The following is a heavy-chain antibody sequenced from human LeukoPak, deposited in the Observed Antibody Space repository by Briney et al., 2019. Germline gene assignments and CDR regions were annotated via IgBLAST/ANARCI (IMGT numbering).Heavy chain of an antibody. CDR3: ARDSVTTVVYYSMDV. J-gene: IGHJ6*02. V-gene: IGHV1-2*02. D-gene: IGHD4-23*01. Sequence: ASVKVSCKASGYTFTGYYMHWVRQAPGQGLEWMGWINPNSGGTNYAQKFQGRVTMTRDTSISTAYMELRSLRSDDTAVYYCARDSVTTVVYYSMDVWGQGTTVTVSS. CDR2: INPNSGGT. CDR1: GYTFTGYY.